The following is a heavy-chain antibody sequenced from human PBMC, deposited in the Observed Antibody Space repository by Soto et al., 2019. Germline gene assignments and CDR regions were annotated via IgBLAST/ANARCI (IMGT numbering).Heavy chain of an antibody. CDR3: ARDRSYGLDD. CDR1: GSTFSNDW. V-gene: IGHV3-74*01. J-gene: IGHJ6*01. CDR2: INSDGSST. Sequence: EVQLVESGGGLLQPGGSLRLSCAVSGSTFSNDWMHWVRQAPGKGLVWVSHINSDGSSTNYADFVKGRFTIARDNAKNTVYLQMNSLTAEDTAVYYCARDRSYGLDDWGQGTKVTVFS.